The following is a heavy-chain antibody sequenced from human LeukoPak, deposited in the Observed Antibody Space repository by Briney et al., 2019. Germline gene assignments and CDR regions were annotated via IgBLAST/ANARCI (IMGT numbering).Heavy chain of an antibody. J-gene: IGHJ5*01. V-gene: IGHV3-74*01. CDR1: GFTFSAHW. Sequence: GGSPRLSCAGSGFTFSAHWMHWVRQGPGKGLVWVARITHEGGDANYADSVKGRFTISRDNANKVLYLEMNSLTADDTGVYYCARVPTYFDLWGQGTLVTVSS. CDR2: ITHEGGDA. CDR3: ARVPTYFDL.